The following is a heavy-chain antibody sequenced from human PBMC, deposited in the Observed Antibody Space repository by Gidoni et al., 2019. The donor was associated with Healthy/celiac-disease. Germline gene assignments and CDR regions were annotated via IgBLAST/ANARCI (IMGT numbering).Heavy chain of an antibody. D-gene: IGHD6-19*01. CDR1: GFTFSSYA. Sequence: EVQLLESGGGLVQPGGALRLSCAASGFTFSSYAMSWVRQAPGKGLEWVSAISGSGGSTYYADSVKCRFTISRDNSKNTLYLQMNSLRAEDTAVYYCAKLGSGWYPSDYWGQGTLVTVSS. CDR3: AKLGSGWYPSDY. CDR2: ISGSGGST. V-gene: IGHV3-23*01. J-gene: IGHJ4*02.